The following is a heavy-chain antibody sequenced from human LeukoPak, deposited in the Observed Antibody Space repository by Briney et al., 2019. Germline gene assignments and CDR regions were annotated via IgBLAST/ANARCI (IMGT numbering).Heavy chain of an antibody. CDR2: ISAYNGNT. D-gene: IGHD3/OR15-3a*01. CDR1: GYTFTSYG. V-gene: IGHV1-18*01. Sequence: GASVKVSCKASGYTFTSYGISWVRQAPGQGLEWMGWISAYNGNTNYAQKLQGRVTMTTDTSTSTAYMELRSLRSDDTAVYYCASDMMFGGEDSSDYWGQGTLVTVSS. CDR3: ASDMMFGGEDSSDY. J-gene: IGHJ4*02.